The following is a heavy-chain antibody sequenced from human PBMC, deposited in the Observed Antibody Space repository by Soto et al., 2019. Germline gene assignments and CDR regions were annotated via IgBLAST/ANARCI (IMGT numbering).Heavy chain of an antibody. D-gene: IGHD3-10*01. CDR3: ASIWFGDGDAFDI. J-gene: IGHJ3*02. CDR2: IIPILGIA. V-gene: IGHV1-69*04. Sequence: PGGSLRLSCAASGYTFTSYGISWVRQAPGQGLEWMGRIIPILGIANYAQKFQGRVTITADKSTSTAYMELSSLRSEDTAVYYCASIWFGDGDAFDIWGQGTMVTVS. CDR1: GYTFTSYG.